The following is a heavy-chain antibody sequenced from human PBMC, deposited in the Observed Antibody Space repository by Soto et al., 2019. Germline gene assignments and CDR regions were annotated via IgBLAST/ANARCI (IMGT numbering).Heavy chain of an antibody. Sequence: ASVKVSCKASGYTFTGYYMHWVRQAPGQGLEWMGWINPNSGGTNYAQKFQGWVTMTRDTSISTAYMELSRLRSDDTAVYYCARAMLPGPFDAFDIWGQGTMVTVSS. CDR3: ARAMLPGPFDAFDI. V-gene: IGHV1-2*04. CDR1: GYTFTGYY. J-gene: IGHJ3*02. D-gene: IGHD2-8*01. CDR2: INPNSGGT.